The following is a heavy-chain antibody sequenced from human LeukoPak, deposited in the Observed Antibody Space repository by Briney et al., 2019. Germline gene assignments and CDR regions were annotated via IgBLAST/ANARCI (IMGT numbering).Heavy chain of an antibody. Sequence: GGSLRLSCAASGFTFSSYKMNWVRQAPGKGLEWVSYISSSSSTIYYSDSVKGRFTISRDNAKNSLYLQMNSLRAEDTAVYYCAKDWWIYGDNGGWFDPWGQGTLVTVSS. CDR1: GFTFSSYK. D-gene: IGHD4-17*01. J-gene: IGHJ5*02. CDR3: AKDWWIYGDNGGWFDP. CDR2: ISSSSSTI. V-gene: IGHV3-48*01.